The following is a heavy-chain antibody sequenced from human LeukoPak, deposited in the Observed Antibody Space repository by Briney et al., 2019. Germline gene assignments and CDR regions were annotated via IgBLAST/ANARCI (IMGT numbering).Heavy chain of an antibody. J-gene: IGHJ4*02. Sequence: ASVKVSCKASGYTFTSYDINWVRQAPGKGLEWMGGFDPEVGETIYAQKFKGRVTMTEDTSTDTAYMELSSLRSEDTAVYYCATGGLLWFGESPGKFDYWGQGTLVTVSS. CDR1: GYTFTSYD. CDR2: FDPEVGET. D-gene: IGHD3-10*01. V-gene: IGHV1-24*01. CDR3: ATGGLLWFGESPGKFDY.